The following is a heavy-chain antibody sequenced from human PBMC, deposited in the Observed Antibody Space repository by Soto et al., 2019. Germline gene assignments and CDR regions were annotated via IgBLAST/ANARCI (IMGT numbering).Heavy chain of an antibody. D-gene: IGHD3-10*01. Sequence: QVQLVQSGAEVKKPGASVKVSCKASGYSFTLSSVTWVRQAPGQGLEWMGWISAYDGNTNYAQRLQDRVTLTTDTSTSTAYMELRNLGSDDMAVYYCARGGVGGGDIWGQGTMVTVSS. CDR1: GYSFTLSS. CDR3: ARGGVGGGDI. J-gene: IGHJ3*02. CDR2: ISAYDGNT. V-gene: IGHV1-18*03.